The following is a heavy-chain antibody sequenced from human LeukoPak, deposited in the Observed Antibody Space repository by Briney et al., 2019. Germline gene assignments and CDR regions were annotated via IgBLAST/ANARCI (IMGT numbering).Heavy chain of an antibody. J-gene: IGHJ4*02. D-gene: IGHD3-22*01. CDR2: ISGSGGIT. CDR1: GLTFSNYA. CDR3: AKDRVDSSGYYYVDY. Sequence: TGGSLRLSCAASGLTFSNYAMSWVRQGPGKGLEWVSVISGSGGITYHADSVKGRFTISRDNSKNTLYLQMNSLRAEDTAVYYCAKDRVDSSGYYYVDYWGQGTLVTVSS. V-gene: IGHV3-23*01.